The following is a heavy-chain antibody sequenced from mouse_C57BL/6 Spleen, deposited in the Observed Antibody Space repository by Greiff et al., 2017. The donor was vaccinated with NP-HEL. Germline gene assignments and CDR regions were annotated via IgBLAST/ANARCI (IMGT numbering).Heavy chain of an antibody. CDR2: INPSNGGT. D-gene: IGHD1-3*01. CDR1: GYTFTSYW. J-gene: IGHJ4*01. V-gene: IGHV1-53*01. CDR3: AREGVYIYAMDY. Sequence: VQLQQSGTELVKPGASVKLSCKASGYTFTSYWMHWVKQRPGQGLEWIGNINPSNGGTNYNEKFKSKATLTVDKSSSTAYMQLSSLTSEDSAVYYCAREGVYIYAMDYWGQGTSVTVSS.